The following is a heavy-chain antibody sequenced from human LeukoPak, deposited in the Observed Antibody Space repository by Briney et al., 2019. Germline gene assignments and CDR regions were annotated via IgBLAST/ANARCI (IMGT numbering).Heavy chain of an antibody. CDR3: AKDRDVRGVMANWFDP. Sequence: PGGSLRLSCAASGFTFSSYAMSWVRQAPGKGLEWVSAISGSGGSTYYADSVKGRFTISRDNSKNTLYLQMNSLRAEDTAVYYCAKDRDVRGVMANWFDPWGQGTLVTVSS. CDR1: GFTFSSYA. D-gene: IGHD3-10*02. V-gene: IGHV3-23*01. CDR2: ISGSGGST. J-gene: IGHJ5*02.